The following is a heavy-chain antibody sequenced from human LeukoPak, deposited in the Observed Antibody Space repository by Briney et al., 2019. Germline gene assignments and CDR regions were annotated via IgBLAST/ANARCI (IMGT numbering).Heavy chain of an antibody. CDR3: ARDFYSYGTGPAAADY. J-gene: IGHJ4*02. CDR1: GYTLTSYG. D-gene: IGHD5-18*01. CDR2: ISAYNGNT. Sequence: GASVKVSCKASGYTLTSYGISWVRQAPGQGLEWMGWISAYNGNTNYAQKLQGRVTMTTDTSTSTAYMELRSLRSDDTAVYYCARDFYSYGTGPAAADYWGQGTLVTVSS. V-gene: IGHV1-18*01.